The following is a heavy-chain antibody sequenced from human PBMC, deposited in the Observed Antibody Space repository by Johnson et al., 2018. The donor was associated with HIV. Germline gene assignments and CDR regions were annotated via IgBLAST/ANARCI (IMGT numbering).Heavy chain of an antibody. D-gene: IGHD3-16*01. CDR3: ARGRGALDI. CDR1: DFSFSNYW. J-gene: IGHJ3*02. Sequence: EVQLVESGGGLVQPGGSLRLSCAASDFSFSNYWMTWVRQAPGKGLEWVANINQDGSEKFSVDSVKGRFAISRDNANNSLYLQMNSLRAEDTAVYYCARGRGALDIWGQGTMVTVSS. V-gene: IGHV3-7*04. CDR2: INQDGSEK.